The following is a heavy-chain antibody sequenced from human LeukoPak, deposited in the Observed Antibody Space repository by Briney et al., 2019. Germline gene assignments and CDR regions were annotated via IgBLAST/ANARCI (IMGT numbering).Heavy chain of an antibody. CDR3: AKTPAAVQAAIITPEEYYFDY. CDR2: IRYDGSNK. Sequence: GGSLRLSCAASGFTFSSYGMHWVRQAPGKGLEWVAFIRYDGSNKYYADSMKGRFTISRDNSKNTLYLQMNSLRAEDTAVYYCAKTPAAVQAAIITPEEYYFDYWGQGTLVTVSS. D-gene: IGHD2-2*01. J-gene: IGHJ4*02. V-gene: IGHV3-30*02. CDR1: GFTFSSYG.